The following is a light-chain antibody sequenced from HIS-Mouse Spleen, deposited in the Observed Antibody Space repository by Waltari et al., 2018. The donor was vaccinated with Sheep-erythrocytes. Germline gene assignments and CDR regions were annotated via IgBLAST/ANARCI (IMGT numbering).Light chain of an antibody. V-gene: IGLV2-23*01. CDR3: CSYAGSSTPWV. J-gene: IGLJ3*02. CDR1: SSDVGSYYL. Sequence: QSALTQPASVSGSPGPSITIPCTGTSSDVGSYYLVSWYQPHPGKAPKLMIYEGSKRPSGVSNRFSGSKSGNTASLTISGLQAEDEADYYCCSYAGSSTPWVFGGGTKLTVL. CDR2: EGS.